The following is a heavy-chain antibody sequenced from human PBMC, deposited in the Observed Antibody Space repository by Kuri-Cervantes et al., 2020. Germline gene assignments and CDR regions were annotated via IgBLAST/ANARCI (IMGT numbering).Heavy chain of an antibody. D-gene: IGHD3-22*01. V-gene: IGHV1-69*05. CDR1: GGTVNSHA. CDR2: IIPIFDTFTP. J-gene: IGHJ4*02. CDR3: ARGPIYYDSSGYYHGGDY. Sequence: SVKVSCKASGGTVNSHALNWVRQAPGQGLEWMGGIIPIFDTFTPNYAQKFKDRVTITTDASTSTAYMELRSLRSDDTAVYYCARGPIYYDSSGYYHGGDYWGQGTLVTVSS.